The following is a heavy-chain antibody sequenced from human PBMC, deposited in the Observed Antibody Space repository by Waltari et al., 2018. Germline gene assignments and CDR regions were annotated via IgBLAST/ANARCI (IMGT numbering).Heavy chain of an antibody. CDR1: GDSVSSNRAA. V-gene: IGHV6-1*01. CDR2: TYYRSKWYN. CDR3: ARGQIVVVPASPYYYYMDV. D-gene: IGHD2-2*01. Sequence: QVQLQQSGPGLVKPSQTLSLTCAISGDSVSSNRAAWNWIRQSPSSGLEWLGRTYYRSKWYNDYAVSVKSRITINPDTSKNQFSLQLNSVTPEDTAVYYCARGQIVVVPASPYYYYMDVWGKGTTVTISS. J-gene: IGHJ6*03.